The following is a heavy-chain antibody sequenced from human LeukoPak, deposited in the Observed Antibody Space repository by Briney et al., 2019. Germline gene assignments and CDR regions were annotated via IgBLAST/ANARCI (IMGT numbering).Heavy chain of an antibody. Sequence: GGSLRLSCAASGFTFSSYNMNWVRQAPGKRLEWVSSISLVSGHIYYAESVKGRFTISRDNAKNSLYLQMNSLRVEDTAVYYCAKSGVRRDDFWSGLYYFDYWGQGTLVTVSS. CDR1: GFTFSSYN. CDR3: AKSGVRRDDFWSGLYYFDY. V-gene: IGHV3-21*04. J-gene: IGHJ4*02. D-gene: IGHD3-3*01. CDR2: ISLVSGHI.